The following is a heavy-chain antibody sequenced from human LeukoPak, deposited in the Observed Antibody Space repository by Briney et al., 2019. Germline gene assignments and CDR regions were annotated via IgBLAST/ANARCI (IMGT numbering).Heavy chain of an antibody. J-gene: IGHJ4*02. CDR3: ARELEAFDY. Sequence: SGGSLRLSCAASGFTFSTYAMTWVRQAPGKGLEWVSFISSNSTTIYYADSVRGRFIISRDNAKNSLFLQMNSLRAEDTAVYYCARELEAFDYWGQGTLVTVSS. CDR2: ISSNSTTI. CDR1: GFTFSTYA. V-gene: IGHV3-48*01. D-gene: IGHD1-1*01.